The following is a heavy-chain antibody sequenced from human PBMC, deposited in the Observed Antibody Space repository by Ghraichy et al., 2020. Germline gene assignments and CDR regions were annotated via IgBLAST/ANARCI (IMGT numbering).Heavy chain of an antibody. CDR3: ARAGTIFGVVNPDY. V-gene: IGHV4-34*01. CDR2: INHSGST. CDR1: GGSFSGYY. D-gene: IGHD3-3*01. J-gene: IGHJ4*02. Sequence: SKTLSLTCAVYGGSFSGYYWSWIRQPPGKGLEWIGEINHSGSTNYNPSLKSRVTISVDTSKNQFSLKLSSVTAADTAVYYCARAGTIFGVVNPDYWGQGTLVTVSS.